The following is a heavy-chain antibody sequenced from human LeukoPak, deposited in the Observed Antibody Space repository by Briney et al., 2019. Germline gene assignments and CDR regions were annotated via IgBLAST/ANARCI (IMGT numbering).Heavy chain of an antibody. CDR2: TYYRSKWYN. D-gene: IGHD7-27*01. J-gene: IGHJ3*02. CDR3: ARGNWGPIRRAFDI. CDR1: GDSVSSNSAA. V-gene: IGHV6-1*01. Sequence: SQTLSLTCAISGDSVSSNSAAWNRIRQSPSRGLEWLGRTYYRSKWYNDYAVSVKSRITINPGTSKNQFSLQLNSVTPEDTAVYYCARGNWGPIRRAFDIWGQGTMVTVSS.